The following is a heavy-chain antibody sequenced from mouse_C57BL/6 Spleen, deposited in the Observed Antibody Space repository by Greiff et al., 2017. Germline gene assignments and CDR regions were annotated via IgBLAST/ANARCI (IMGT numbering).Heavy chain of an antibody. D-gene: IGHD3-3*01. CDR3: AKWTAEGAGAWFAY. V-gene: IGHV1-50*01. CDR2: IDPSDSYT. Sequence: VQLQQPGAELVKPGASVKLSCKASGYTFTSYWMPWVKQRPGQGLEWIGEIDPSDSYTNYNQKFKGKATLTVDTSSSTAYMQLSSLTSEDSAVYYCAKWTAEGAGAWFAYWGQGTLVTVSA. CDR1: GYTFTSYW. J-gene: IGHJ3*01.